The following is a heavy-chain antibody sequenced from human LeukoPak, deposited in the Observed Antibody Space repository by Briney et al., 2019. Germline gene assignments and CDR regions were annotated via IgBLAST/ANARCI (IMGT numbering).Heavy chain of an antibody. CDR2: ISSGSSSI. Sequence: GGSLRLSCVVSGFTFSSYSMNWVRQAPGKGLEWVSYISSGSSSIYYADSVKGRFTISRDNAKNSLYLQMNSLRDEDTAVYYCARDRGSGYYSYYLDYWGQGTLVTVSS. J-gene: IGHJ4*02. CDR1: GFTFSSYS. V-gene: IGHV3-48*02. D-gene: IGHD3-22*01. CDR3: ARDRGSGYYSYYLDY.